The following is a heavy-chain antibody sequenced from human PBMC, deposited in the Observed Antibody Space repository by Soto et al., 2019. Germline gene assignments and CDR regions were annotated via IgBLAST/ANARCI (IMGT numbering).Heavy chain of an antibody. CDR3: ARHSSGWQYYFDY. J-gene: IGHJ4*02. D-gene: IGHD6-19*01. CDR2: IYYSGST. CDR1: GGSISSYY. V-gene: IGHV4-59*08. Sequence: TSETLSLTCTVSGGSISSYYWSWIRQPPGKGLEWIGYIYYSGSTNYNPSLKSRVTISVDTSKNQFSLKLSSVTAADTAVYYCARHSSGWQYYFDYWGQGTLVTVSS.